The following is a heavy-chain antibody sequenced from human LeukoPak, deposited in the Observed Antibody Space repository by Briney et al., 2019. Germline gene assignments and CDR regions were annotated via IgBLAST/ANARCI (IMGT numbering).Heavy chain of an antibody. CDR3: AKDWAYNGSYYSFDY. J-gene: IGHJ4*02. CDR1: GFTFSSYG. Sequence: GGSLRLSCAASGFTFSSYGMHWVRQAPGKGLEWVAFIRYDGSNKYYADSVKGRFTISRDNSKNTLYVQMNSLRAEDTAVYYCAKDWAYNGSYYSFDYWGQGTLVTVSS. V-gene: IGHV3-30*02. CDR2: IRYDGSNK. D-gene: IGHD1-26*01.